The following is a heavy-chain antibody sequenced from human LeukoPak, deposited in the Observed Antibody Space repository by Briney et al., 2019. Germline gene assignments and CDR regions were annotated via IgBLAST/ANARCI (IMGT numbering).Heavy chain of an antibody. CDR3: AREDYGSGYGMDV. Sequence: GGSLRLSCAASGFTFSSYGMHWVRQAPGKGLEWVAFIRYDESNKYYADSVKGRFTISRDNSKNTLYLQMNSLGAEDTAVYYCAREDYGSGYGMDVWGQGNTVTVSS. CDR1: GFTFSSYG. CDR2: IRYDESNK. V-gene: IGHV3-30*02. D-gene: IGHD3-10*01. J-gene: IGHJ6*02.